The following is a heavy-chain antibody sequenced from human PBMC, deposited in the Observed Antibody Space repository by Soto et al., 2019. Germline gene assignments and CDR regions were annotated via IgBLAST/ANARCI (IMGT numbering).Heavy chain of an antibody. CDR3: ARDGRLVNYYYYGMDV. CDR2: IYYSGST. J-gene: IGHJ6*02. CDR1: GGSISSGAYY. D-gene: IGHD6-13*01. V-gene: IGHV4-31*03. Sequence: QVQLQESGPGLVKPSQTLSLTCSVSGGSISSGAYYWTWIRQHPGKGLEWIGYIYYSGSTYYNPSLKSRVTLPVDTSKNQFSLKLRSVTAADTAVYYCARDGRLVNYYYYGMDVWGQGTTVTVSS.